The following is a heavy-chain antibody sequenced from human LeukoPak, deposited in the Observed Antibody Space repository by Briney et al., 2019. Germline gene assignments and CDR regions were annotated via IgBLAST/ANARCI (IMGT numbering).Heavy chain of an antibody. CDR3: ARDPRYYYYMDV. CDR1: GFPFRSYS. CDR2: ISSSSSTI. J-gene: IGHJ6*03. V-gene: IGHV3-48*01. Sequence: GGSLRLSCAASGFPFRSYSMNWVRQAPGRGLEWVSYISSSSSTIYYADSVKGRFTISRDNAKNLLYLQMNSLRAEDTAVYYCARDPRYYYYMDVWGKGTTVTVSS.